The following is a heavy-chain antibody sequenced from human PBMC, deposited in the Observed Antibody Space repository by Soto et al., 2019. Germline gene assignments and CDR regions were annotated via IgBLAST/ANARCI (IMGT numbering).Heavy chain of an antibody. CDR2: MSYDGSNK. J-gene: IGHJ4*02. V-gene: IGHV3-30-3*01. CDR1: GFTFSSYA. Sequence: QVQLVESGGGVVQPGRSLRLSCAASGFTFSSYAMHWVRQAPGKGLEWVAVMSYDGSNKYYADSVKGRFTISRDNSKNTLYLQMNSLRAEDTAVYYCAGPSSPYCGGDCYTGFDYWGQGTLVTVSS. CDR3: AGPSSPYCGGDCYTGFDY. D-gene: IGHD2-21*02.